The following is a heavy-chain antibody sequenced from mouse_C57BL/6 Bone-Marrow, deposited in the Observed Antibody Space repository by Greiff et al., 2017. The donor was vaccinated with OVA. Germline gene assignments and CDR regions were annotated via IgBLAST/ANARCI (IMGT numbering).Heavy chain of an antibody. V-gene: IGHV1-50*01. J-gene: IGHJ1*03. CDR2: IDPSDSYT. CDR1: GYTFTSYW. D-gene: IGHD2-4*01. CDR3: ASFGNYDWYFDV. Sequence: QVQLQQSGAELVKPGASVKLSCKASGYTFTSYWMQWVKQRPGQGLEWIGEIDPSDSYTNYNQKFKGKATLTVDTSSSTAYMQLSSLTSEDSAVYYCASFGNYDWYFDVWGTGTTVTVSS.